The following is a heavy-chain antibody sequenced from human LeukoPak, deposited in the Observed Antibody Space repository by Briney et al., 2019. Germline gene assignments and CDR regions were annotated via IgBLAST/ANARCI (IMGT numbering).Heavy chain of an antibody. CDR2: INPNSGGT. J-gene: IGHJ4*02. CDR1: GYTFTGYY. CDR3: ASSMVRGVITPLFDY. V-gene: IGHV1-2*02. D-gene: IGHD3-10*01. Sequence: GASVKVSCKASGYTFTGYYMHWVRQAPGQGLEWMGWINPNSGGTNYAQKFQGRVTMTRDPSISTAYMELSRLRSDDTAVYYCASSMVRGVITPLFDYWGQGTLVTVSS.